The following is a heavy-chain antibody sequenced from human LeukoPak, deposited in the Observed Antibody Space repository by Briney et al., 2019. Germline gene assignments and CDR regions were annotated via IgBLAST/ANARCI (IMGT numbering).Heavy chain of an antibody. V-gene: IGHV4-30-4*01. D-gene: IGHD4-17*01. CDR2: IYYSGST. J-gene: IGHJ4*02. CDR3: ARDSPYGDHFYFDY. CDR1: GGSISSGDYY. Sequence: SETLSLTCTVSGGSISSGDYYWSWIRQPPGKGLEWIGYIYYSGSTYYNPSLKSRVTISVDTSKNQFSLKLSSVTAADTAVYYCARDSPYGDHFYFDYWGQGTLVTVSS.